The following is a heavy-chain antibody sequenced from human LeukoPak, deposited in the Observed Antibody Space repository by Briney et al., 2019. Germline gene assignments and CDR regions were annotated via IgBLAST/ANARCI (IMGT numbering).Heavy chain of an antibody. D-gene: IGHD6-19*01. Sequence: ASVTVSCTASGYTFTIYGISWVRQAPGQGLEWMGWISAYNGNTNYAQKLQGRVTTTTDTSTSTAYMELRSLRSDDTAVYYCARVPVAGKRYYFDYWGQGTLVTVSS. CDR2: ISAYNGNT. V-gene: IGHV1-18*01. CDR3: ARVPVAGKRYYFDY. CDR1: GYTFTIYG. J-gene: IGHJ4*02.